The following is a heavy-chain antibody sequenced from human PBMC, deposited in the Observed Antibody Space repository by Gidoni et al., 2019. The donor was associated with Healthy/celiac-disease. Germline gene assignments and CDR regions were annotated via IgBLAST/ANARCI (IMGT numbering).Heavy chain of an antibody. D-gene: IGHD5-12*01. Sequence: QVQLVQSGAEVKKPGASVKVAGKDSGYTFTSYDINWVRQATGQGLELMGWMNPNSGNTGYAQKFQGRVTMTRNTSISTAYMELSSLRSEDTAVYYCARRGYSGYDSRHWGQGTLVTVSS. V-gene: IGHV1-8*01. CDR2: MNPNSGNT. J-gene: IGHJ4*02. CDR3: ARRGYSGYDSRH. CDR1: GYTFTSYD.